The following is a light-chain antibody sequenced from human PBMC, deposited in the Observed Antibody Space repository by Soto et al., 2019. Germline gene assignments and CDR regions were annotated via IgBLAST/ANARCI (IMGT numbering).Light chain of an antibody. Sequence: QSALTQPASVSGSPGQSITISCTGTSSDVGAYTYVSWYQQHPGKAPKLMIFEVSDRPSGVSNRFSGSKSGNTASLTISVLQAEDEADYYCRSYTTSNTLVFGGGTKVTVL. CDR1: SSDVGAYTY. J-gene: IGLJ2*01. V-gene: IGLV2-14*01. CDR2: EVS. CDR3: RSYTTSNTLV.